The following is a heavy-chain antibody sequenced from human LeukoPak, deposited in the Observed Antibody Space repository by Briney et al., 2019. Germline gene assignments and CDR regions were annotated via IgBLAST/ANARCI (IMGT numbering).Heavy chain of an antibody. CDR1: GYTFTASF. V-gene: IGHV1-2*06. D-gene: IGHD5-18*01. CDR3: AINMATAMAHDY. J-gene: IGHJ4*02. CDR2: INPNSGGT. Sequence: ASVKVSCKASGYTFTASFIHWVRQAPGQGLEWMGRINPNSGGTNYPQNSRGKVTLTRDTSISTAYLELSRLTSDDTAVYYCAINMATAMAHDYWGQGTLVTVSS.